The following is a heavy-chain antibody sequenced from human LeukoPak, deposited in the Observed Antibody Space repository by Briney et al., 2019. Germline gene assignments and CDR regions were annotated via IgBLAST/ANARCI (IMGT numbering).Heavy chain of an antibody. V-gene: IGHV1-2*02. Sequence: ASVKVSCKASGYTFSGYYMHWVRQAPGQGLGWMGWINPNSGGTNYAQKFQGRVTMTRDTSISTAYMELSRLRSDDTAVYYCARDLLEYCSGGSCPDFDYWGQGTLVTVSS. CDR1: GYTFSGYY. CDR2: INPNSGGT. D-gene: IGHD2-15*01. J-gene: IGHJ4*02. CDR3: ARDLLEYCSGGSCPDFDY.